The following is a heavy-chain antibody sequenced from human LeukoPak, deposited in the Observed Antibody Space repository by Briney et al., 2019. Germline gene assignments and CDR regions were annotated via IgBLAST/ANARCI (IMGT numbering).Heavy chain of an antibody. Sequence: GGSLRLSCAASGFTFSRYWMHWVRQAPGKGLVWVSRINSDGSRIGYADSVKGRFTISRDNSNNALYLQMNSLRAEDTAVYYCARARRCGLYDDYGGCFDYWGQGTLVTVSS. V-gene: IGHV3-74*01. CDR2: INSDGSRI. J-gene: IGHJ4*02. CDR1: GFTFSRYW. D-gene: IGHD4-17*01. CDR3: ARARRCGLYDDYGGCFDY.